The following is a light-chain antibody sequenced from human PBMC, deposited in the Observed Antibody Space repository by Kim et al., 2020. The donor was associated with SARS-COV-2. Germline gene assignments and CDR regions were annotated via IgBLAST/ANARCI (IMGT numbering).Light chain of an antibody. CDR1: QSVLYSSNNKNY. CDR3: QQYYSTPRT. V-gene: IGKV4-1*01. J-gene: IGKJ1*01. Sequence: ATINCKSSQSVLYSSNNKNYLAWYQQKPGQPPKLRIYWASTRESGVPDRFSGSGSGTDFTLTISSLQAEDVAVYYCQQYYSTPRTIGQGTKVDIK. CDR2: WAS.